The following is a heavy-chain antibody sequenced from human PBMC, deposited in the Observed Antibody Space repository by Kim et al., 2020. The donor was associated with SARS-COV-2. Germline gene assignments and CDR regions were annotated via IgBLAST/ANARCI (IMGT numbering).Heavy chain of an antibody. CDR1: GFAFSSYW. J-gene: IGHJ5*02. D-gene: IGHD3-10*01. Sequence: GGSLRLSCVASGFAFSSYWMNWVRQPPGKGLEWVASIKEDGSDKAYVDSVRGRFTISRDNAKNSLYLQMNSLRVEDTAVYYCARDNIPGAWGQGTLVTISS. CDR3: ARDNIPGA. CDR2: IKEDGSDK. V-gene: IGHV3-7*01.